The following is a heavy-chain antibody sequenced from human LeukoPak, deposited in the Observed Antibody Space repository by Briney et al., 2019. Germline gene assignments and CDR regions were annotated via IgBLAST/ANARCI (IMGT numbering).Heavy chain of an antibody. Sequence: GGSLRLSCAASGFTFSSYAMSWVRQAPGKGLEWVSGISGSGDNTYYADSVKGRFTISRDNAKNSLYLQMNSLRAEDTAVYYCARHLYSGYPRVGEIYFDYWGQGTLVTVSS. CDR2: ISGSGDNT. CDR1: GFTFSSYA. J-gene: IGHJ4*02. CDR3: ARHLYSGYPRVGEIYFDY. V-gene: IGHV3-23*01. D-gene: IGHD5-12*01.